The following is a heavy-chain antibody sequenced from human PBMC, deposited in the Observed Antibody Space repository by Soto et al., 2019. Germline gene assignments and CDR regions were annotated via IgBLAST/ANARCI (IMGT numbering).Heavy chain of an antibody. J-gene: IGHJ3*02. CDR2: ISGSGGST. D-gene: IGHD3-22*01. Sequence: GGSLRLSCAASGFTFSSYAMSWVRQAPGKGLEWVSAISGSGGSTYYADSVKGRFTISRDNSKNTLYLQMNSRRAEDTAVYYCAKFVTRYYYDSSGYLSHDAFDIWGQGTMVTVSS. CDR3: AKFVTRYYYDSSGYLSHDAFDI. CDR1: GFTFSSYA. V-gene: IGHV3-23*01.